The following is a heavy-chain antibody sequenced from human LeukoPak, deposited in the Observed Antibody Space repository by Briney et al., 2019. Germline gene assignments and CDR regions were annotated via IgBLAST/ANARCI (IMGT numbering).Heavy chain of an antibody. V-gene: IGHV1-69*13. CDR2: IIPIFGTA. J-gene: IGHJ6*04. CDR3: ARDKRDPSYYYYGMDV. CDR1: GGTFSSYA. Sequence: SVKVSWKASGGTFSSYAISWVRQAPGQGLEWMGGIIPIFGTANYAQKFQGRVTITADESTSTAYMELSSLRSEDTAVYYCARDKRDPSYYYYGMDVWGKGTTVTVSS.